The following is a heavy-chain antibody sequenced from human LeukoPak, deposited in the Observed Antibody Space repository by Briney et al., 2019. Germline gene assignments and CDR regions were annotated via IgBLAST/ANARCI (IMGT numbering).Heavy chain of an antibody. CDR2: INHSGST. V-gene: IGHV4-34*01. Sequence: SETLSLTCAVYSGSFSGYYWSWIRQPPGKGLEWIGEINHSGSTNYNPSLKSRVTISVDTSKNQFSLKLSSVTAADTAVYYCARGLWAVAGIEPYFDYWGQGTLVTVSS. D-gene: IGHD6-19*01. J-gene: IGHJ4*02. CDR3: ARGLWAVAGIEPYFDY. CDR1: SGSFSGYY.